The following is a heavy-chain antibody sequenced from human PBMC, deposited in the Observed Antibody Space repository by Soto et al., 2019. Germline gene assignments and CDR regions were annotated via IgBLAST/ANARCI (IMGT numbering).Heavy chain of an antibody. V-gene: IGHV1-69*01. D-gene: IGHD2-15*01. CDR3: ARLPHCSGGTFYQFDY. Sequence: QVQLVQSGAEVKKPGSSVKVSCKASGGAFTTYGFSWVKQAPGQGPEWMGEIIPMSGLTNYGPSFQGRVTITADEYSNTSYIEIIGLRSEDTAVYYCARLPHCSGGTFYQFDYWGQGTLVTVSS. CDR2: IIPMSGLT. J-gene: IGHJ4*02. CDR1: GGAFTTYG.